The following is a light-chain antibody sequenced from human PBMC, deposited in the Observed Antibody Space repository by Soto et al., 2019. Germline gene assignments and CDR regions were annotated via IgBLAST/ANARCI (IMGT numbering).Light chain of an antibody. CDR3: SSYAGISNLLV. Sequence: QSALTQAASVSGSPGQSITISCTGTSSDVGSYNLVSWYQQHPGTAPKLIIYEANKRPSGLSTRFSGSKSGNTASLTISGLQAEDEADYFCSSYAGISNLLVFGGGTKLTVL. CDR2: EAN. CDR1: SSDVGSYNL. J-gene: IGLJ2*01. V-gene: IGLV2-23*01.